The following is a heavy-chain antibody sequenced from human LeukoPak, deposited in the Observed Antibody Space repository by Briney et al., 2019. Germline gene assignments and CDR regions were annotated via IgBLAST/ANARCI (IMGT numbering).Heavy chain of an antibody. CDR1: TFNFGLYV. V-gene: IGHV3-23*01. J-gene: IGHJ5*02. Sequence: PGGSLRLSCEASTFNFGLYVMTWARQAPGKGLEWVSGISGGGLSTYYTDSVKGRFTISRENSKNTLYLQMNSLRAEDTAVYYCANGHYGSGSYGFDPWGQGTLVTVSS. CDR2: ISGGGLST. D-gene: IGHD3-10*01. CDR3: ANGHYGSGSYGFDP.